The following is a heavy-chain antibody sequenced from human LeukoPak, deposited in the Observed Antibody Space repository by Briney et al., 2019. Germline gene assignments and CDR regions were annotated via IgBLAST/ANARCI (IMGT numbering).Heavy chain of an antibody. D-gene: IGHD2-15*01. V-gene: IGHV3-74*01. CDR3: ARDRSYSFDY. CDR2: LNSAGMS. CDR1: GFTLSSYW. J-gene: IGHJ4*02. Sequence: GGSLRLSCAASGFTLSSYWMHWVRQAPGKGLVWVSRLNSAGMSYADSVKGRFTISRDNAKNTLYLQMNSLRAEDTAVYYCARDRSYSFDYWGQGTLVTVSS.